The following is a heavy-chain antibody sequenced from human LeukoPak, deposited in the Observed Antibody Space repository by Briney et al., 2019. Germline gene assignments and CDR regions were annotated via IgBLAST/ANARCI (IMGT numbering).Heavy chain of an antibody. J-gene: IGHJ4*02. CDR3: ARQSRDGSKTRGYYFDS. CDR2: IYPADSDT. D-gene: IGHD5-24*01. V-gene: IGHV5-51*01. CDR1: GYVFTNYW. Sequence: GEALQISCQVSGYVFTNYWIGWGRRMPGKGGEWRGIIYPADSDTTYSPSFEGQVTISAAKSLDTVYLQWSSLKASDTATYYCARQSRDGSKTRGYYFDSWGQGTLVTVSS.